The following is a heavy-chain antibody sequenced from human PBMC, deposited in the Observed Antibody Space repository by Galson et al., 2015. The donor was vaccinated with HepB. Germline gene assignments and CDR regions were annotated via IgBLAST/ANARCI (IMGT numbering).Heavy chain of an antibody. D-gene: IGHD5-24*01. V-gene: IGHV1-69*06. CDR1: GYTFSSYA. Sequence: SVKVSCKASGYTFSSYAISWVRQAPGQGLEWMGGIIPIIGTANYAQKFQGRVTITADKSTSTAYMELSSLRSEDTAVYYCARGRDGYNPFGDYWGQGTLVTVSS. CDR2: IIPIIGTA. J-gene: IGHJ4*02. CDR3: ARGRDGYNPFGDY.